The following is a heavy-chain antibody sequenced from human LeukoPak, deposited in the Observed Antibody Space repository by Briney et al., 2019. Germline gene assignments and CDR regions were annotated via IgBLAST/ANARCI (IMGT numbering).Heavy chain of an antibody. Sequence: GGSLRLSCAASGFTFSDYYLGWIRQAPGKGLEWVSYISSSGSTIYYADSVRGRFTISRDNAKNSLYLQMNSLRAEDTAVYYCARGNYDSGESFDYWGQGTLVTVSS. V-gene: IGHV3-11*01. D-gene: IGHD3-22*01. CDR1: GFTFSDYY. J-gene: IGHJ4*02. CDR2: ISSSGSTI. CDR3: ARGNYDSGESFDY.